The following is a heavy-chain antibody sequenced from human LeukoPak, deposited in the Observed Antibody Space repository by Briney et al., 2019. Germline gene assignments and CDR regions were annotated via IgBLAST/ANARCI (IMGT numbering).Heavy chain of an antibody. V-gene: IGHV3-30*02. CDR1: GFTFSSYG. Sequence: GGSLRLSCAASGFTFSSYGMHWVRQAPGKGLEWVAFIRYDGSNKYYADSVKGRFTISRDNSKNTLYLQMNSLRAEDTAVYYCAKPFGYYYDSSGYYYDYWGQGTLVTVSS. J-gene: IGHJ4*02. CDR3: AKPFGYYYDSSGYYYDY. CDR2: IRYDGSNK. D-gene: IGHD3-22*01.